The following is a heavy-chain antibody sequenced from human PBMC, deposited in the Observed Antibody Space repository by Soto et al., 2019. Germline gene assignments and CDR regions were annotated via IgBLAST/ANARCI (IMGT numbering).Heavy chain of an antibody. Sequence: SETLSLTCAVSGVSISSGNWWTWVRQTPQRGLEYIGEIFHDGTANYYPSFERRVAISVDTSKNQFSLKLTSVTAADTAIYFCARLVYDTRLNYMYFDFWGQGALVTVYS. CDR1: GVSISSGNW. J-gene: IGHJ4*02. CDR2: IFHDGTA. D-gene: IGHD3-10*01. V-gene: IGHV4-4*02. CDR3: ARLVYDTRLNYMYFDF.